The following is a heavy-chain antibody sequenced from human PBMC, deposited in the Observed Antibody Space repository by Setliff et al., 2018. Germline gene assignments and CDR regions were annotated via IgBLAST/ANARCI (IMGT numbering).Heavy chain of an antibody. V-gene: IGHV1-8*02. J-gene: IGHJ4*02. D-gene: IGHD3-10*01. CDR2: MNPNSGNT. Sequence: RASVKVSCKASGGIFSSYAISWVRQAPGQGLEWMGWMNPNSGNTGYAQKFQGRVTMTEDTSTDTAYMELSSLRSEDTAVYYCAARCSSTSCRYYYGSGSSVPFDYWGQGTLVTVSS. CDR3: AARCSSTSCRYYYGSGSSVPFDY. CDR1: GGIFSSYA.